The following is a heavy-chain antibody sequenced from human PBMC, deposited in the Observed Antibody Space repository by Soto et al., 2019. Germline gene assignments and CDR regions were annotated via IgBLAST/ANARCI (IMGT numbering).Heavy chain of an antibody. V-gene: IGHV1-8*01. J-gene: IGHJ4*02. CDR3: ARLNGGPDY. CDR2: MSPNSCNT. CDR1: GYTFTNYD. Sequence: QVLLVQSGAEVKKPGASVKVSCKASGYTFTNYDINWVRQATGKGLEWMGWMSPNSCNTGYAQRFQGRVTMTRDTSISTADMAVSSLGSDDTDVYYCARLNGGPDYWGQGTLVTVSS. D-gene: IGHD7-27*01.